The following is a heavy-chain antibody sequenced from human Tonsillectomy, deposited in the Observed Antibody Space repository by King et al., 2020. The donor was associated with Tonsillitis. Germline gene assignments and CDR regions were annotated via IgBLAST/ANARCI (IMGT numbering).Heavy chain of an antibody. CDR2: IYPGDSDT. V-gene: IGHV5-51*01. CDR1: GYSFTSYW. Sequence: EVQLVESGAEVKEPGESLKISCKGSGYSFTSYWIGWVRQMPGKGLEWMGIIYPGDSDTRYSPSFQGQVTISADKSISTAYLQWSSLKASVTAMYYCARLGILTGQGSSTFDIWGQGTMVTVSS. J-gene: IGHJ3*02. CDR3: ARLGILTGQGSSTFDI. D-gene: IGHD3-9*01.